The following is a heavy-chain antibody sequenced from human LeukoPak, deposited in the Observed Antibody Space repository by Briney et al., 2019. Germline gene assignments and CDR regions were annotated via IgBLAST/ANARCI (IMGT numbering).Heavy chain of an antibody. Sequence: RGGSLRLSCAASGFTFSGYGMHWVRQAPGKGLEWVAVISYDGSNKYYADSVKGRFTISRDNSKNTLYLQMNSLRAEDTAVYYCAKTHSSGWYDFDYWGQGTLVTVSS. CDR1: GFTFSGYG. CDR2: ISYDGSNK. D-gene: IGHD6-19*01. V-gene: IGHV3-30*18. CDR3: AKTHSSGWYDFDY. J-gene: IGHJ4*02.